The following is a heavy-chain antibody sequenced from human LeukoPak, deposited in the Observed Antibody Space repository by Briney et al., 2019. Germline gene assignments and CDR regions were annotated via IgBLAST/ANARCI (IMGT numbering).Heavy chain of an antibody. CDR3: ARGDVVGAYSYSFFDY. CDR2: IIPIFGTA. D-gene: IGHD3-16*01. CDR1: GGTFNIYA. V-gene: IGHV1-69*13. Sequence: SVTLSCTASGGTFNIYAISWVRQAPGQGLEWMGGIIPIFGTANYAQTFQGRVTITADESTSTAYMELSSLRSEDTAVYYCARGDVVGAYSYSFFDYWGQGTLVTVSS. J-gene: IGHJ4*02.